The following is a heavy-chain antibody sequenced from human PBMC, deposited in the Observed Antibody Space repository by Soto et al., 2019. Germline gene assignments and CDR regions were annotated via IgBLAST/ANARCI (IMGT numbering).Heavy chain of an antibody. CDR1: GGSISSYY. Sequence: PSETLSLTCTVSGGSISSYYWSWIRQPPGKGLEWIGYIYYSGSTNYNPSLKSRVTISVDTSKNQFSLKLSSVTAADTAVYYCARVTYYYDSSGPPNYYFDYWGQGTLVTVSS. D-gene: IGHD3-22*01. J-gene: IGHJ4*02. CDR2: IYYSGST. V-gene: IGHV4-59*01. CDR3: ARVTYYYDSSGPPNYYFDY.